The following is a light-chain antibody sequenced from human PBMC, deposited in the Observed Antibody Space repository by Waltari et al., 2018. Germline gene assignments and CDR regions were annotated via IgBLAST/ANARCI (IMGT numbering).Light chain of an antibody. CDR2: DVS. Sequence: QSALTQPASVSASPGQSITLSCPGTSSDVGGYNSVSWYQHHPGKAPKLMIFDVSSRPTGVSNRFSGSKSGNTASLTISGLQAEDEADYYCSSYTSSTTYVFGAGTKVTVL. CDR3: SSYTSSTTYV. V-gene: IGLV2-14*03. J-gene: IGLJ1*01. CDR1: SSDVGGYNS.